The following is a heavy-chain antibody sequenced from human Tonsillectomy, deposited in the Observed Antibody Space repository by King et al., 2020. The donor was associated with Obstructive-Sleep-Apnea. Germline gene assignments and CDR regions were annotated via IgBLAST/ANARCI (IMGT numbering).Heavy chain of an antibody. CDR1: GFTFSSYW. CDR2: INSDGSST. CDR3: ARESPEDDYVWGSYRSFDY. Sequence: VQLVESGGGLVQPGGSLRLSCAASGFTFSSYWMHWVRQAPGKGLVWVSRINSDGSSTSYADSVKGRFTISRDNAKNTLYLQMNSLRAEDTAVYYCARESPEDDYVWGSYRSFDYWGQGTLVTVSS. D-gene: IGHD3-16*02. V-gene: IGHV3-74*01. J-gene: IGHJ4*02.